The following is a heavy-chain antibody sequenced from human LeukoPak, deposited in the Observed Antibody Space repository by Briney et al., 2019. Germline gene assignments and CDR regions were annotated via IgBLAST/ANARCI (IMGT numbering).Heavy chain of an antibody. CDR2: IYYSGST. J-gene: IGHJ5*02. CDR3: ARHQRKTNWFDP. CDR1: GGSISSSSYY. Sequence: PSETRSLTCTVSGGSISSSSYYWGWIRQPPGKGLEWIGSIYYSGSTYYNPSLKSRVTISVDTSKNQFSLKLSSVTAADTAVYYCARHQRKTNWFDPWGQGTLVTVSS. V-gene: IGHV4-39*01.